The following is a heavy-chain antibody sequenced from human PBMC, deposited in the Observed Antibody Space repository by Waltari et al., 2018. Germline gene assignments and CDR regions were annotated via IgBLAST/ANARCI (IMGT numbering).Heavy chain of an antibody. CDR2: INHSGST. J-gene: IGHJ6*02. Sequence: QVQLQQWGAGLLKPSETLSLTCAVYGGSFSGYYWGWIRQPPGKGLEWIGEINHSGSTNYNPSLKSRVTISVDTSKNQFSLKLSSVTAADTAVYYCARGRGYDFWSGYLPHYYYYGMDVWGQGTTVTVSS. CDR1: GGSFSGYY. CDR3: ARGRGYDFWSGYLPHYYYYGMDV. D-gene: IGHD3-3*01. V-gene: IGHV4-34*01.